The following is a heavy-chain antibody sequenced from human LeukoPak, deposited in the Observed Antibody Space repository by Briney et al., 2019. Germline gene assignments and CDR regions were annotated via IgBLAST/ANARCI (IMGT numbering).Heavy chain of an antibody. V-gene: IGHV4-59*01. CDR3: VRPYGDYGDAFDI. Sequence: PSETLSLTCTVSGGSISSYYWSWIRQPPGKGLEWIGYIYYSGSTNYNPSLKSRVTISVDTSKNQFSLKLSSVTAADTAVYYCVRPYGDYGDAFDIWGQGTMVTVSS. J-gene: IGHJ3*02. CDR2: IYYSGST. D-gene: IGHD4-17*01. CDR1: GGSISSYY.